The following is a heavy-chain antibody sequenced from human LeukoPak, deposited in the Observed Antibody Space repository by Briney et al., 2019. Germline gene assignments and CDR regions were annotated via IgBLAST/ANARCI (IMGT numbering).Heavy chain of an antibody. CDR1: GGSISSYY. CDR3: ARAKGLLAFLFDY. CDR2: IYYSGST. Sequence: SETLSLTCTVSGGSISSYYWSWIRQPPGKGLEWIGYIYYSGSTNYNPSPKSRVTISVDTSKNQFSLKLSSVTAADTVVYYCARAKGLLAFLFDYWGQGTLVTVSS. D-gene: IGHD3-3*02. V-gene: IGHV4-59*01. J-gene: IGHJ4*02.